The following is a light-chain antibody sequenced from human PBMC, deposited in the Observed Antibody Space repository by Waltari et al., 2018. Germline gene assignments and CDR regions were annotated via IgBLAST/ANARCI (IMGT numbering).Light chain of an antibody. Sequence: ESVLTQSQDTLSLSPGERATLSCRASQTVNSNYLAWYQQKSGQAPRLLIYGASKRATGIPDRFSGSGSETAFTLTISRLEPEDFAVYYCQLYGTSFLWTFGQGTRVEI. V-gene: IGKV3-20*01. CDR2: GAS. J-gene: IGKJ1*01. CDR3: QLYGTSFLWT. CDR1: QTVNSNY.